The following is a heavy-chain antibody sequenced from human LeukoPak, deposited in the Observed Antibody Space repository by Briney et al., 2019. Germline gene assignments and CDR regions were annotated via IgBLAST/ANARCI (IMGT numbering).Heavy chain of an antibody. CDR1: GFTFSSYA. D-gene: IGHD5/OR15-5a*01. J-gene: IGHJ4*02. V-gene: IGHV3-30*04. Sequence: GGSLRLSCAASGFTFSSYAMHWVRQAPGKGLEWVAVISYDGSNKYYADSVKGRFTISRDNSKNTLYLQMNSLRAEDTAVYYCARDYASVYYFDYWGQGTLVTASS. CDR3: ARDYASVYYFDY. CDR2: ISYDGSNK.